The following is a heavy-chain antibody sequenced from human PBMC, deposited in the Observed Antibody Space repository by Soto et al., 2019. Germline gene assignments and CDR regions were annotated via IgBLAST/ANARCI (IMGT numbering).Heavy chain of an antibody. V-gene: IGHV4-4*07. D-gene: IGHD3-10*01. J-gene: IGHJ5*02. Sequence: NPSETLSLTCTVSGGSISSYYWSWIRQPAGKGLEWIGRIYTSGSTNYNPSLKSRVTMSVDTSKNQFYLKLSSVTAADTAVYYCARDARSMVRGVITKEPNWFDPWGQGTLVTVSS. CDR2: IYTSGST. CDR3: ARDARSMVRGVITKEPNWFDP. CDR1: GGSISSYY.